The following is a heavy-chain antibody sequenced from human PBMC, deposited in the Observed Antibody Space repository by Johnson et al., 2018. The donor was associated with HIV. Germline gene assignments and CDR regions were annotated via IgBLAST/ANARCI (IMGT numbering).Heavy chain of an antibody. CDR3: ARASGVGANDAFDI. V-gene: IGHV3-13*01. CDR1: GFTFSSYD. Sequence: VQLVESGGGLVKPGGSLRLSCAASGFTFSSYDMHWVRQATGKGLEWVSAIGSAGDTYYPGSVKGRFTISRENAKNSLYLQMNSLRAGDTAVYYCARASGVGANDAFDIWGQGTVVTVSS. D-gene: IGHD1-26*01. CDR2: IGSAGDT. J-gene: IGHJ3*02.